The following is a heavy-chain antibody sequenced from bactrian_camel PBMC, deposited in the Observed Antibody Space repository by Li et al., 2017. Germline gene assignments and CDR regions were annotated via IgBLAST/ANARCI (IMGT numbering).Heavy chain of an antibody. CDR2: IYTGGAST. V-gene: IGHV3S1*01. J-gene: IGHJ4*01. D-gene: IGHD1*01. CDR3: VALAWGFNY. CDR1: GDNYRSYC. Sequence: HVQLVESGGGSVRAGGSLRLSCTVSGDNYRSYCMAWFRQAPGKDREGIAVIYTGGASTHYANSVKGRFTISQGNAMNTAYLQMDSLKSEDTAQYYCVALAWGFNYWGQGTQVTVS.